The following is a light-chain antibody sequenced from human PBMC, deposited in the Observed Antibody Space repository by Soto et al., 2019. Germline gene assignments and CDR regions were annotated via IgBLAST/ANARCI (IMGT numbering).Light chain of an antibody. Sequence: EIVLTQSPATLSVSPGERTTLSCRASQSVYNYLAWYQQKPGQAPRLLIYGASTRATGIPARFSGSGSGTEFTLTISSLQSEDFAVYYCQHYNNWPVTFGQGTRLEIK. CDR1: QSVYNY. J-gene: IGKJ5*01. CDR2: GAS. V-gene: IGKV3-15*01. CDR3: QHYNNWPVT.